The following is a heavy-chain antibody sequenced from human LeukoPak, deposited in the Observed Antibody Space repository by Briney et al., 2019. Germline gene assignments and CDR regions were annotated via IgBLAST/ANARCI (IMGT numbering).Heavy chain of an antibody. V-gene: IGHV4-38-2*02. CDR1: GYSISTGYY. Sequence: PSETLSLTCTVSGYSISTGYYWGWIRQPPGKGLEWIGSIYYSGSTYYNPSLKSRVTISVDTSKNQFSLKLSSVTAADTAVYYCARESSRGFNFGFNAFDIWGQGTMVTVSS. CDR2: IYYSGST. CDR3: ARESSRGFNFGFNAFDI. J-gene: IGHJ3*02. D-gene: IGHD3-10*01.